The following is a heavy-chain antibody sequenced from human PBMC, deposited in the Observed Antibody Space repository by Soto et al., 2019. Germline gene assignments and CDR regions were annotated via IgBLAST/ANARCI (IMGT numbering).Heavy chain of an antibody. CDR2: ISWNSGSI. CDR3: AKDSAVVAAGSYYFDY. J-gene: IGHJ4*02. CDR1: GFTFDDYA. D-gene: IGHD2-15*01. V-gene: IGHV3-9*01. Sequence: VQLVESGGGLVQPGRSLRLSCAASGFTFDDYAMHWVRQAPGKGLEWVSGISWNSGSIGYADSVKGRFTISRDNAKNSLYLQMNSLRAEDTALYYCAKDSAVVAAGSYYFDYWGQGTLVTVSS.